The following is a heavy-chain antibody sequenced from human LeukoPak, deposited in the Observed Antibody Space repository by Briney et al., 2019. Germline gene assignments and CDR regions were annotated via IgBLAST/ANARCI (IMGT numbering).Heavy chain of an antibody. J-gene: IGHJ4*02. CDR3: ARGAVADDY. Sequence: EAPVKVSCKASGGTFSSYAISWVRQAPGQGLEWMGRIIPILGIANYAQKFQGRVTITADKSTSTAYMELSSLRSDDTAVYYCARGAVADDYWGQGTLVTVSS. CDR2: IIPILGIA. D-gene: IGHD6-19*01. CDR1: GGTFSSYA. V-gene: IGHV1-69*04.